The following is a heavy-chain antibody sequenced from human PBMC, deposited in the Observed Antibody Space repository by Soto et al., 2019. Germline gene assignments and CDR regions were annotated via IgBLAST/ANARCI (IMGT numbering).Heavy chain of an antibody. J-gene: IGHJ4*02. CDR2: IHYTGNT. Sequence: SETLSLTCSVSGGSVSSGAYYWSWIRQHPVKGLECIRNIHYTGNTYYYASLNSRVTMSVDTSRNQFSRNLNSVTAADKALYYCAREARERHLMDLDYWGQGMLVTVSS. D-gene: IGHD1-26*01. CDR3: AREARERHLMDLDY. V-gene: IGHV4-30-4*02. CDR1: GGSVSSGAYY.